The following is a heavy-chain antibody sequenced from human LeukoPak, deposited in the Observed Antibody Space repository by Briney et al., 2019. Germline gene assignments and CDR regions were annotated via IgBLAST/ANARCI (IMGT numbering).Heavy chain of an antibody. J-gene: IGHJ4*02. D-gene: IGHD2-2*02. CDR1: GFTFSNYG. CDR3: ARPPHSCSSTSCYSQY. Sequence: GGSLRLSCAASGFTFSNYGMHWVRQAPGEGLEWVAIISYDGSNKYYADSVKGRFTISRDNSKNTLYLQMNSLGAEDTAVYFCARPPHSCSSTSCYSQYWGQGTLVTVSP. V-gene: IGHV3-30*03. CDR2: ISYDGSNK.